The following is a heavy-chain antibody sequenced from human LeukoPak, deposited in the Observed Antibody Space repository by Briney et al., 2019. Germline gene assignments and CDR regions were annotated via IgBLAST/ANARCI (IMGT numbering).Heavy chain of an antibody. CDR1: GGSISSYY. CDR3: ARGGHDFWSGYYGLGYYYYMDV. Sequence: PSETLSLTCTVSGGSISSYYWSWIRQPPGKGLEWIGHIYYSGSTNYNPSLKSRVTISVDTSKNQFSLKLSSVTAADTAVYYCARGGHDFWSGYYGLGYYYYMDVWGKGTTVTVSS. J-gene: IGHJ6*03. CDR2: IYYSGST. D-gene: IGHD3-3*01. V-gene: IGHV4-59*01.